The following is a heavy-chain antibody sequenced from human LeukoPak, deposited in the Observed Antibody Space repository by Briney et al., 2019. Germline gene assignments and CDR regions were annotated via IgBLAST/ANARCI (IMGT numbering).Heavy chain of an antibody. V-gene: IGHV1-2*04. D-gene: IGHD6-19*01. CDR1: GYTFTGYY. Sequence: ASVAVSCTASGYTFTGYYMHWVRQAPGQGLEWMGWINPNSGGTNYAQKFQGWVTMTRDTSISTAYMELSRLRSDDTAVYYCARPSAAGLNNDAFDIWGQGTMVTVSS. CDR2: INPNSGGT. J-gene: IGHJ3*02. CDR3: ARPSAAGLNNDAFDI.